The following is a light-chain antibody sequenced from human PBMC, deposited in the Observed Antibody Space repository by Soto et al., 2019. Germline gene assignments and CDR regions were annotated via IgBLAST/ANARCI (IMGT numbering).Light chain of an antibody. J-gene: IGLJ1*01. V-gene: IGLV1-40*01. Sequence: QSVLTQPPSVSGAPGQSVTISCTGSSSNIGAGYDVHWYQQLPGTAPKLLIYGNSNRPSGVPDRFSGYKSGTSASLAITGLQAEYEAYYYCQSYDSSLAYVLGTGTKVTGL. CDR3: QSYDSSLAYV. CDR2: GNS. CDR1: SSNIGAGYD.